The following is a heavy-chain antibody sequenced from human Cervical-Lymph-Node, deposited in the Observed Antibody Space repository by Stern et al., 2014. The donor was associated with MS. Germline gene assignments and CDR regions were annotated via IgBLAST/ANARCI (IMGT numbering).Heavy chain of an antibody. CDR1: GGSISSGSSY. Sequence: QVQLQESGPGLVKPSQTLSLTCSVSGGSISSGSSYWSWIRQHPGKGLEWIAYIHYSGNTYYNSSLKSRVYLSADTSKNQFSLELSSVTAADTAVYYCARLSSDAFYIWGQGTLVTVSS. V-gene: IGHV4-31*03. CDR2: IHYSGNT. CDR3: ARLSSDAFYI. J-gene: IGHJ3*02.